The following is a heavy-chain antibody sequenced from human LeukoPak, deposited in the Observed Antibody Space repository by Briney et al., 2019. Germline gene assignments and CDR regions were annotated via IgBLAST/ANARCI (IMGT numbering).Heavy chain of an antibody. J-gene: IGHJ6*03. V-gene: IGHV3-11*01. CDR2: ISRSGSTK. CDR1: GFTFSDYN. Sequence: PGGSLRLSCAASGFTFSDYNMRWIRQAPGKGLEWVLSISRSGSTKYYADSVKGRFTISRDNAKNSLFLQMNSLGAEDTAVYYCARILRYCSGGNCYSGGLGYMDVWGKGTTVTISS. D-gene: IGHD2-15*01. CDR3: ARILRYCSGGNCYSGGLGYMDV.